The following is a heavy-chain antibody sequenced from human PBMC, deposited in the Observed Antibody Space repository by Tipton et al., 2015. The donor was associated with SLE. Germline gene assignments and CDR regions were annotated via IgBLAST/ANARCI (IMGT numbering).Heavy chain of an antibody. J-gene: IGHJ4*02. D-gene: IGHD1-26*01. CDR1: GGSISSGAYC. CDR3: AREGGIVGATGFDY. CDR2: IYYSGNT. V-gene: IGHV4-31*03. Sequence: TLSLTCTVSGGSISSGAYCWSWIRQHPGKGLEWIGYIYYSGNTYYNPSLKSRVIMSVDTSKNQFSLKLSSVTAADTAVYYCAREGGIVGATGFDYWGQGTLVTVSS.